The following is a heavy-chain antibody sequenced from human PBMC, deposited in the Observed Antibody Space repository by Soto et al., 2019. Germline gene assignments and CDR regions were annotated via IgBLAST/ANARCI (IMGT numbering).Heavy chain of an antibody. D-gene: IGHD2-21*02. V-gene: IGHV5-51*01. J-gene: IGHJ3*02. CDR3: ARRGVVVTAIRDAFDI. CDR2: IYPGDSDT. CDR1: GYSFTSYW. Sequence: PGESLKISCKGSGYSFTSYWIGWVRQMPGKGLELMGIIYPGDSDTRYSPSFQGQVTISADKSISTAYLQWSSLKASDTAMYYCARRGVVVTAIRDAFDIWGQGTMVTVSS.